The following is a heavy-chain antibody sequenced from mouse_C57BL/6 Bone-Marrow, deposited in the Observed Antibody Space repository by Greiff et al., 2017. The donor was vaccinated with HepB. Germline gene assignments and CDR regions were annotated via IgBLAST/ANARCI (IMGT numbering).Heavy chain of an antibody. Sequence: QVQLQQPGAELVRPGTSVKLSCKASGYTFTSYWMHWVKQRPGQGLEWIGVIDPSDSYTNYNQKFKGKATLTVDTSSSTAYMQLSSLTSEDSAVYYCARREGYICYDGYQGGFAYRGQGTLVTVSA. D-gene: IGHD2-3*01. V-gene: IGHV1-59*01. J-gene: IGHJ3*01. CDR2: IDPSDSYT. CDR1: GYTFTSYW. CDR3: ARREGYICYDGYQGGFAY.